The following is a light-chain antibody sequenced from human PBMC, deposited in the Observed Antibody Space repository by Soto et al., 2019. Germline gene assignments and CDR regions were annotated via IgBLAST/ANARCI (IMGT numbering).Light chain of an antibody. Sequence: DIPITQSPSSLSASVGDRVTITCQASQDISNYLNWYQQRPGEAPNLLIYDASALAPGVPSRFSGSGSGTDFTLTITSLKPEDAATYYCQQYDHVLRNTFGQGTKLGIK. V-gene: IGKV1-33*01. CDR1: QDISNY. CDR2: DAS. CDR3: QQYDHVLRNT. J-gene: IGKJ2*01.